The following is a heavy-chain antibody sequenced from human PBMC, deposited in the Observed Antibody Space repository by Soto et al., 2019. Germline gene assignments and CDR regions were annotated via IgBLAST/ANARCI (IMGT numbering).Heavy chain of an antibody. D-gene: IGHD6-19*01. CDR2: IYYSGSS. J-gene: IGHJ4*01. V-gene: IGHV4-39*01. Sequence: SETLSLTCTVSGASVSSISYYWGWIRQPPGMGVEWIGSIYYSGSSYCKPSLKSRVTLSQDTSRSQFTLTLSSVTAAXTAVYYCERHQKYSSGWYYFDYWGHGTQVAVS. CDR1: GASVSSISYY. CDR3: ERHQKYSSGWYYFDY.